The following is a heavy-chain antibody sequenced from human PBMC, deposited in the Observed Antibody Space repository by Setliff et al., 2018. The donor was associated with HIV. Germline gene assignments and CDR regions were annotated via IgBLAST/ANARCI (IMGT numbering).Heavy chain of an antibody. J-gene: IGHJ6*02. D-gene: IGHD3-10*01. CDR1: RFDFNNYW. CDR2: IGQDGSEK. Sequence: GSLRLSCAASRFDFNNYWMCWVRQAPGEGLEWVANIGQDGSEKNYVDSVKGRFTISRDNAKNSMDLQMNSLRAEDTAIYYCARKLRPGHGVDVWGQGTTVTVSS. V-gene: IGHV3-7*01. CDR3: ARKLRPGHGVDV.